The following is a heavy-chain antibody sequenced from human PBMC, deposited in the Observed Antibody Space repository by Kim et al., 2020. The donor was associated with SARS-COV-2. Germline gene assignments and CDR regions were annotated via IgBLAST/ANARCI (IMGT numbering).Heavy chain of an antibody. D-gene: IGHD1-1*01. J-gene: IGHJ4*02. V-gene: IGHV3-7*01. Sequence: GGSLRLSCAASGFTFRSFWMSWVRQTPGKRPEWVANIKEDGSAHFYVDSVKGRFTISRDNAKNSLYLQMNSLRVEDTAVYYCAGDMGGSHYNSGHWGQGTLVPVSS. CDR1: GFTFRSFW. CDR3: AGDMGGSHYNSGH. CDR2: IKEDGSAH.